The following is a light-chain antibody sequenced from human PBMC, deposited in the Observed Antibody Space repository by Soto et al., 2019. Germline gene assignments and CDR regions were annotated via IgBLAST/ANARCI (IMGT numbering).Light chain of an antibody. CDR2: AAS. J-gene: IGKJ1*01. CDR1: QSISSY. V-gene: IGKV1-39*01. CDR3: QQSNSTPWT. Sequence: DIQMTQSPSSLSASVGDRVTITCRASQSISSYLNWYQQKPGKAPKLLIYAASSLQSGVPSRFSGSGSGTDFTITISSLQPEDFATYYCQQSNSTPWTFGQGTKVEIK.